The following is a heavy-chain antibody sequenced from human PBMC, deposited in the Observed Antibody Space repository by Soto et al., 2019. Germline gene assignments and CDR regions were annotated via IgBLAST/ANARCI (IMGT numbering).Heavy chain of an antibody. Sequence: QVQLVESGGAVVQPGRSLRLSCAASGFTFSTYIMDWVRQTPGKGLEWVAAISFDGSGTYYADSVKGRFTISRDNSKDTLYLQMNSLRPDDTAVYYCARVGMRTYTYTYADLDSWGQGTLVSVSS. D-gene: IGHD5-18*01. CDR2: ISFDGSGT. CDR1: GFTFSTYI. J-gene: IGHJ4*02. V-gene: IGHV3-30*03. CDR3: ARVGMRTYTYTYADLDS.